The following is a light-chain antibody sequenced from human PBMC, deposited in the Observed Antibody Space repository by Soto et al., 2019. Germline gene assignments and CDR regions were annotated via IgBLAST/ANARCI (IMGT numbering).Light chain of an antibody. CDR2: DAS. CDR1: EDINNY. J-gene: IGKJ3*01. V-gene: IGKV1-33*01. Sequence: DIQMTQSPSSLSASVGDRVTITYQATEDINNYLIWYQQKPGRAPKLLIYDASNLETGVPSRFSGSGSGTDFFLTISNVQPEDTATYYCQQYDNLPRATFGPGTKVEIK. CDR3: QQYDNLPRAT.